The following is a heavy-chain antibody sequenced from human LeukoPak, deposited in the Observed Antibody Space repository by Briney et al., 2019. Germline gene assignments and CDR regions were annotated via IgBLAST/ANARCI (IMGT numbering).Heavy chain of an antibody. Sequence: ASVKVSCKASGYTFTSSAIHWVRQAPGHRLEWLGWSHAGNGDTKYSPEFQGRFTISSDTSASTAYMELSSLRSEDMAVYYCARRAYYGMDVWGQGTTVTVSS. CDR2: SHAGNGDT. V-gene: IGHV1-3*02. CDR1: GYTFTSSA. J-gene: IGHJ6*02. CDR3: ARRAYYGMDV.